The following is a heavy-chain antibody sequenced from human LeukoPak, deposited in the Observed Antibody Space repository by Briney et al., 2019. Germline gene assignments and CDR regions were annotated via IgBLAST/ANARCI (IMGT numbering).Heavy chain of an antibody. J-gene: IGHJ6*03. CDR3: ARAAGFWSGYGYYYYMDV. CDR2: ISSSGSTI. Sequence: GGSLRLSCAASGFTFSSYEMNWVRQAPGKGLEWVSYISSSGSTIYYADSVKGRFTISRDNAKNSLYLQMNSLRAEDTAVYYCARAAGFWSGYGYYYYMDVWGKGTTVTVSS. CDR1: GFTFSSYE. D-gene: IGHD3-3*01. V-gene: IGHV3-48*03.